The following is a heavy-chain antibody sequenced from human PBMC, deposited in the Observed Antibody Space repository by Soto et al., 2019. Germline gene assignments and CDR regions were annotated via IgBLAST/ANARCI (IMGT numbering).Heavy chain of an antibody. J-gene: IGHJ4*02. CDR3: ASHYAYYYDSSGYYGY. CDR2: IIPIFGTA. CDR1: GGTFSSYA. Sequence: QVQLVQSGAEVKKPGSSVKVSCKASGGTFSSYAISWVRQAPGQELEWMGGIIPIFGTANYAQKFQGRVTITADESTSTAYMELSSLRSEDTAVYYCASHYAYYYDSSGYYGYWGQGTLVTVSS. D-gene: IGHD3-22*01. V-gene: IGHV1-69*01.